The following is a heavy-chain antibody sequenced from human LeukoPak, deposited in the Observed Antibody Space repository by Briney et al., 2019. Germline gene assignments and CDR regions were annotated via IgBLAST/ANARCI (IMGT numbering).Heavy chain of an antibody. J-gene: IGHJ4*02. V-gene: IGHV3-23*01. CDR2: ISGSGGST. D-gene: IGHD6-6*01. Sequence: EGSLRLSCAASGFTFSSYAMSWVRQAPGKGLEWVSAISGSGGSTYYADSVKGRFTISRDNSKNTLYLQMNSLRAEDTAVYYCGDIAARTNFDYRGQGTLVTVSS. CDR3: GDIAARTNFDY. CDR1: GFTFSSYA.